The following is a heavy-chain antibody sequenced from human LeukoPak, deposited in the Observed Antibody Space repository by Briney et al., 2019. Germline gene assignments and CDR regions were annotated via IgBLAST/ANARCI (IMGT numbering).Heavy chain of an antibody. CDR2: IIPIFGTA. CDR1: GGTFSSYA. CDR3: ARGYCSGGSCYAADY. J-gene: IGHJ4*02. Sequence: SVKVSCKASGGTFSSYAISWVRQAPGQGLEWMGGIIPIFGTANYAQKYQGRVTITADESTSTAYMELSSLRSEDTAVYYCARGYCSGGSCYAADYWGQGTLVTVSS. V-gene: IGHV1-69*13. D-gene: IGHD2-15*01.